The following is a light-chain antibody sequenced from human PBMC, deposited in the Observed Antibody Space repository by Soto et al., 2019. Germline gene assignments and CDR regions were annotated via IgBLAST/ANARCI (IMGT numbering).Light chain of an antibody. CDR1: SSNIGAGYD. CDR2: MNN. Sequence: QSVLTQPPSVSGAPGQRVTISCTGSSSNIGAGYDVHWYQQIPGTAPKLLIFMNNNRPSGVPDRFSGSKSGTSASLAITGLQAEDEAEYYCQSYDSALSGSVFGGGTKLTVL. J-gene: IGLJ2*01. V-gene: IGLV1-40*01. CDR3: QSYDSALSGSV.